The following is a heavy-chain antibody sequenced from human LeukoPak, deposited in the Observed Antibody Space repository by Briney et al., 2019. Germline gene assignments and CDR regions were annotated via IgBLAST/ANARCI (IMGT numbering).Heavy chain of an antibody. Sequence: SETLSLTCAVYGGSFSGYYWSWIRQPPGKGLEWIGCIYYSGSTNYNPSLKSRVTISVDTSKNQFSLKLSSVTAADTAVYYCARMSYGTNLLPNWFDPWGQGTLVTVSS. CDR2: IYYSGST. CDR1: GGSFSGYY. CDR3: ARMSYGTNLLPNWFDP. V-gene: IGHV4-59*01. J-gene: IGHJ5*02. D-gene: IGHD5-18*01.